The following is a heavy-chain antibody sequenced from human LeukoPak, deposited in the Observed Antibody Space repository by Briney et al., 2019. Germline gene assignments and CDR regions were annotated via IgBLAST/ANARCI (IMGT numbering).Heavy chain of an antibody. CDR2: ISGSGGST. CDR1: GFTFSSYA. CDR3: AKATATKAIAAAGTGFDY. D-gene: IGHD6-13*01. V-gene: IGHV3-23*01. J-gene: IGHJ4*02. Sequence: PGGSLRLSCAVSGFTFSSYAMNWVRQAPGKGLEWVSAISGSGGSTYYADSVKGRFTISRDNSKNTLYLQMNSLRAEDTAVYYCAKATATKAIAAAGTGFDYWGQGTLVTVSS.